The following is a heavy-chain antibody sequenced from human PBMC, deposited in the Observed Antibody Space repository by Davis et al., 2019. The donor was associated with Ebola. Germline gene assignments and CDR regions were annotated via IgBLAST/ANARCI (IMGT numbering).Heavy chain of an antibody. CDR3: ARGVAATRYYYYYGMDV. V-gene: IGHV4-59*01. CDR2: IYYSGST. Sequence: SETLSLTCTVSGGSISRYYWSCIRQPPGKGLEWIGYIYYSGSTNYNPSLKSRVTISVDTSKNQFSLKLSSVTAADTAVYYCARGVAATRYYYYYGMDVWGQGTTVTISS. J-gene: IGHJ6*02. D-gene: IGHD2-15*01. CDR1: GGSISRYY.